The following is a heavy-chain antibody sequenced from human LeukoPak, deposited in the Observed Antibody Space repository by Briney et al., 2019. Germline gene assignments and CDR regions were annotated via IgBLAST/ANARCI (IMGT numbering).Heavy chain of an antibody. J-gene: IGHJ4*02. CDR3: AAATDRSGCLLTR. V-gene: IGHV1-58*01. D-gene: IGHD3-22*01. CDR1: GFTFTSSA. CDR2: IVVGSGNT. Sequence: TSVKVSCKASGFTFTSSAVQWVRQARGQRLEWIGWIVVGSGNTNYAQKFQERVTITRDMSTSTAYMELSSLRSEDTAVYYCAAATDRSGCLLTRWGQGTLVTVSS.